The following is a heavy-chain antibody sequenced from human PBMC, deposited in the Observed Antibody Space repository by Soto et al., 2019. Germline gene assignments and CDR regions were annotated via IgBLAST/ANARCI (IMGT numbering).Heavy chain of an antibody. D-gene: IGHD5-18*01. J-gene: IGHJ5*02. CDR1: GGSMSSYY. CDR2: IYYSGST. V-gene: IGHV4-59*01. CDR3: ARRGYSYGFDGFDP. Sequence: QVQLQESGPGLVKPSETLSLTCTVSGGSMSSYYWSWILQPPGKGLEWIGYIYYSGSTNYNPSLKSRVTISVDTSKNQFSLKLSSVTAADTAVYYCARRGYSYGFDGFDPWGQGTLVTVSS.